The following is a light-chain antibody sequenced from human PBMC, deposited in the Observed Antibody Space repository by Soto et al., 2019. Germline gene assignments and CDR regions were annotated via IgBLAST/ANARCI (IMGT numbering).Light chain of an antibody. J-gene: IGKJ5*01. CDR1: QSVSNK. Sequence: EIVLTQSPATLSVSPGETVSLSCRASQSVSNKLAWFQQKPGQAPRLLIYDASNRATGIPARFSGSGSGTDFTLTISRLEPEDFAVYYCQQYGNSPITFGQGTRLETK. CDR3: QQYGNSPIT. V-gene: IGKV3-20*01. CDR2: DAS.